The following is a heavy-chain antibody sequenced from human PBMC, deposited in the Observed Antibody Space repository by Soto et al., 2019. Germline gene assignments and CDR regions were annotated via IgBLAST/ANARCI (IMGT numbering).Heavy chain of an antibody. J-gene: IGHJ4*02. CDR3: ARRPKTGYSYGTDFDY. CDR1: GGSFSGYY. V-gene: IGHV4-34*01. CDR2: INHSGST. D-gene: IGHD5-18*01. Sequence: SETLSLTCADYGGSFSGYYWSWIRQPPGKGLEWIGEINHSGSTNYNPSLKSRVTISVDTSKNQFSLKLSSVTAADTAVYYCARRPKTGYSYGTDFDYWGQGTLVTVSS.